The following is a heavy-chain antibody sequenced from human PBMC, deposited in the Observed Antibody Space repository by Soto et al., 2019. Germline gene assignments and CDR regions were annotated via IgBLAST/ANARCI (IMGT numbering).Heavy chain of an antibody. Sequence: EVQLLESGGDLVQPGGSLRLSCAASGFAFSNCAMSWVRQAPGKGLEWVSTIKTSGDTTFYADPVKGRFTTSRDDSKNTLYLQMNSLRAEDTATYYCTKDVTGDIGADFWGRGTPVSVSS. V-gene: IGHV3-23*05. J-gene: IGHJ4*02. CDR3: TKDVTGDIGADF. CDR2: IKTSGDTT. CDR1: GFAFSNCA. D-gene: IGHD3-16*02.